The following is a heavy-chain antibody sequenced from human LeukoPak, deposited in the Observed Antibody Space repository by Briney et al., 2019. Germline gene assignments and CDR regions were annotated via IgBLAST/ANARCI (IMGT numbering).Heavy chain of an antibody. CDR3: FGADYYGSGSYYSPYYYMDV. CDR2: IYTSGST. CDR1: GGSISSYY. D-gene: IGHD3-10*01. J-gene: IGHJ6*03. Sequence: SETLSLTCTVSGGSISSYYWSWIRQPAGKGLEWIGRIYTSGSTNYNPSLKSRVTMSVDTSKNQFSLKLSSVTAADTAVYYCFGADYYGSGSYYSPYYYMDVWGKGTTVTISS. V-gene: IGHV4-4*07.